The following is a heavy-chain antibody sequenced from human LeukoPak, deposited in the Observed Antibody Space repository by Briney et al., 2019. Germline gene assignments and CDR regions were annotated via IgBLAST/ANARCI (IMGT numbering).Heavy chain of an antibody. CDR3: ARVSYCGGDCYSSLYHGMDV. D-gene: IGHD2-21*02. V-gene: IGHV3-30*04. CDR2: ISYDGSNK. J-gene: IGHJ6*02. CDR1: GFTFSNYA. Sequence: GGSLKLSCAASGFTFSNYAMHWVRQAPGKGLEWVAVISYDGSNKYYADSVKGRFTISRDNSKNTLYLQMNSLRAEDTAVYYCARVSYCGGDCYSSLYHGMDVWGQGTTVTVSS.